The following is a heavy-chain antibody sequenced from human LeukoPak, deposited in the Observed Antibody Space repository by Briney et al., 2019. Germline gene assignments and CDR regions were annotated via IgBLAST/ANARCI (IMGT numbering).Heavy chain of an antibody. CDR3: VRDDYYYTLMDV. V-gene: IGHV3-48*03. Sequence: GGSLRLSCAASGFTFSSYEMNWVRQAPGKGLEWISYITNSAGSGTHYADSVRGRFTISRDDAKNSLYRQMNSLRVEDTAVYYCVRDDYYYTLMDVWGQGTTVTVSS. J-gene: IGHJ6*02. CDR2: ITNSAGSGT. D-gene: IGHD3-10*01. CDR1: GFTFSSYE.